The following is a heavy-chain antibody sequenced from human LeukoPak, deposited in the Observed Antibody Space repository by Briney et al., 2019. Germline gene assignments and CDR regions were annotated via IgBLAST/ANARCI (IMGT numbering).Heavy chain of an antibody. CDR3: ARGGYCSSTSCPAPFDY. J-gene: IGHJ4*02. CDR1: GGSISSGGYY. Sequence: SETLSLTCTVSGGSISSGGYYWSWIRQHPGKGLEWIGYIYYSGSTYYNPSLKSRVTISVDTSKNQFSLKLSSVTAADTAVYYCARGGYCSSTSCPAPFDYWGQGTLVTVSS. D-gene: IGHD2-2*01. V-gene: IGHV4-31*03. CDR2: IYYSGST.